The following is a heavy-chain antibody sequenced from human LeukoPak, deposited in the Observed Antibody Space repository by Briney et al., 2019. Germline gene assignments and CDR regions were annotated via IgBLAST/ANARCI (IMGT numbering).Heavy chain of an antibody. J-gene: IGHJ4*02. CDR1: GFTFGSYE. D-gene: IGHD4-17*01. CDR3: ARTQVATVTTFDC. V-gene: IGHV3-48*03. CDR2: ISSSAYTI. Sequence: PGGSLRLSCAASGFTFGSYEMNWVRQASGKGLEWVSYISSSAYTIYYADSVKGRVTISRDNAQNSLYLQMNSLRAEDTAVYYCARTQVATVTTFDCWGQGTLVTVSS.